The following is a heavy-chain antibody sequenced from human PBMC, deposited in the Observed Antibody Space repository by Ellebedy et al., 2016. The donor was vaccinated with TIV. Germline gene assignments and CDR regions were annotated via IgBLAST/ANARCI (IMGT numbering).Heavy chain of an antibody. CDR3: ARGFDGSGSYYYYGMDV. V-gene: IGHV1-18*01. J-gene: IGHJ6*02. D-gene: IGHD3-10*01. CDR2: ISTYYGNT. CDR1: GYIFISYG. Sequence: ASVKVSCKASGYIFISYGINWVRQAPGQGLEWMGWISTYYGNTNYAQNLQGRVTMTTDTSTSTAYMELRSLTFDDTAVYYCARGFDGSGSYYYYGMDVWGQGTTVTVSS.